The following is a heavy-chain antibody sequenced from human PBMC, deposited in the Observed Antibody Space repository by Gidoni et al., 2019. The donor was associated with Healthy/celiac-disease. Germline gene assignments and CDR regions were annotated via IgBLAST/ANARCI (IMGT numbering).Heavy chain of an antibody. CDR1: GFTFDDYA. D-gene: IGHD6-19*01. CDR3: AKDGGWWYWGAIDY. J-gene: IGHJ4*02. Sequence: EVQLVESGGGLVQPGRSLSLSCAASGFTFDDYAMHWVRQAPGKGLEWVSGISWNSGSIGYADSVKGRFTISRDNAKNSLYLQMNSLRAEDTALYYCAKDGGWWYWGAIDYWGQGTLVTVSS. V-gene: IGHV3-9*01. CDR2: ISWNSGSI.